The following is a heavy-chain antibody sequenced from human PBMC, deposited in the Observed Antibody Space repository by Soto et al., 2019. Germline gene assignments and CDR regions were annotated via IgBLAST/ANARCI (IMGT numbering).Heavy chain of an antibody. D-gene: IGHD2-2*01. V-gene: IGHV1-8*01. CDR2: MSPNSGNT. CDR3: ARKGYCSSTSCDDAFDI. J-gene: IGHJ3*02. Sequence: GASVKVSCKASGYTFTSYDINWVRQATGQGLEWMGWMSPNSGNTGYAQKFQGRVTMTRNTSISTAYMELSSLRSEDTAVYYCARKGYCSSTSCDDAFDIWGQGTMVTVSS. CDR1: GYTFTSYD.